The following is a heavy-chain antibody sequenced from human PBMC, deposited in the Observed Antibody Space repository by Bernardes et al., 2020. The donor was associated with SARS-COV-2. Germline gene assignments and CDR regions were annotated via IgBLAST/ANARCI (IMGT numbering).Heavy chain of an antibody. CDR1: GFTFSSFD. D-gene: IGHD4-17*01. J-gene: IGHJ6*02. CDR3: ARATTDYYYSGMDV. Sequence: GGSLRLSCAASGFTFSSFDMHWVRQVTGKGLEWVSTIGTAGDTYYADSVKGRFTTSRENAKNSLHLQMNSLRAADTAVYYCARATTDYYYSGMDVWGQGTTVTVS. CDR2: IGTAGDT. V-gene: IGHV3-13*01.